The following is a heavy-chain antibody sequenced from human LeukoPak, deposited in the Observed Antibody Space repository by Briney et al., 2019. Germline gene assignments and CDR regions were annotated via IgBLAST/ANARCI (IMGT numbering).Heavy chain of an antibody. CDR3: AKASQWLAFDN. J-gene: IGHJ4*02. Sequence: GGSLRLSCAASGFTFSSYGMHWVRQAPGKGLEWVAVISYDGSNKYYADSVKGRFTISRDNSKNTLYLQMNSLRGEDTAVYFCAKASQWLAFDNWGQGTLVTVSS. CDR1: GFTFSSYG. D-gene: IGHD6-19*01. V-gene: IGHV3-30*18. CDR2: ISYDGSNK.